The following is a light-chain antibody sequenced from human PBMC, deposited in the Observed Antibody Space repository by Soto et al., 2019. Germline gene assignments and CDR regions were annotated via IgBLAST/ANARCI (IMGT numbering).Light chain of an antibody. CDR1: SSDIGSNNY. Sequence: QSVLTQPASVSGFPGQSITISCTGTSSDIGSNNYVSWFQQRPGKAPTLIIYEVSNRPSGVSNHFSGSKSGNTASLTISGLLPEDEAEYYCSSYTTTTRLFGGGTKLTVL. J-gene: IGLJ3*02. CDR3: SSYTTTTRL. CDR2: EVS. V-gene: IGLV2-14*01.